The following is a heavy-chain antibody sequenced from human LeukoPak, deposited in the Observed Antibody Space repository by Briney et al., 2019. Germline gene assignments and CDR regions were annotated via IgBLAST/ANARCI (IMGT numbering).Heavy chain of an antibody. CDR1: GLSVSGDY. J-gene: IGHJ4*02. CDR2: IYSDGKT. D-gene: IGHD3-16*01. V-gene: IGHV3-66*01. CDR3: THGDYPLTY. Sequence: GGSLRLSCTASGLSVSGDYWHWVRQAPGKALEWVSIIYSDGKTLYTKSVKGRFTFSRDKSKNTFYLQMNSLRAEDTAVYFCTHGDYPLTYWGQGTLVTVSS.